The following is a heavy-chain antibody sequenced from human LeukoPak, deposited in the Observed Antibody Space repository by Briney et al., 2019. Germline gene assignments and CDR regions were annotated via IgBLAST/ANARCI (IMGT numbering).Heavy chain of an antibody. CDR2: ISGSGGST. CDR3: ARASPNTVTTLQYFDY. D-gene: IGHD4-17*01. V-gene: IGHV3-23*01. CDR1: GFTFSSYG. J-gene: IGHJ4*02. Sequence: GGSLRLSCAASGFTFSSYGMSWVRQAPGKGLEWVSAISGSGGSTYYADSVKGRFTISRDNAKNSLYLQMNSLRAEDTAVYYCARASPNTVTTLQYFDYWGQGTLVTVSS.